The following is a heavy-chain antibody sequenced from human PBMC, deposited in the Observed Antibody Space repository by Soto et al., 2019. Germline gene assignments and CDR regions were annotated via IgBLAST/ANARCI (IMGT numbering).Heavy chain of an antibody. CDR3: ARDTTPIFGVVIRSYMDV. D-gene: IGHD3-3*01. CDR2: IWYDGSNK. Sequence: GGSLRLSCAASGFTFSSYGMHWVRQAPGKGLEWVAVIWYDGSNKYYADSVKGRFTISRDNSKNTLYLQMNSLRAEDTAVYYCARDTTPIFGVVIRSYMDVWGKGTTVTVSS. J-gene: IGHJ6*03. V-gene: IGHV3-33*01. CDR1: GFTFSSYG.